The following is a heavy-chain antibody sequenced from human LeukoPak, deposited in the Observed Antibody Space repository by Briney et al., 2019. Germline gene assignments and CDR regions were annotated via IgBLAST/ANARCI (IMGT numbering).Heavy chain of an antibody. J-gene: IGHJ4*02. CDR2: IYYSGST. CDR3: ARSHDSSGYYYNY. V-gene: IGHV4-30-4*01. Sequence: PSQTLSLTCTVSGGSISSGGYYWTWIRQPPGKGLEWIGYIYYSGSTLYNPSLKTRVTISLDTPKNQFSLKLSSVTAADTAVYYCARSHDSSGYYYNYWGQGTLVTVSS. CDR1: GGSISSGGYY. D-gene: IGHD3-22*01.